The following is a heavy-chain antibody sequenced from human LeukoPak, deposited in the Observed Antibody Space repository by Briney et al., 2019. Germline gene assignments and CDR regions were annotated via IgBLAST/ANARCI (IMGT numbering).Heavy chain of an antibody. Sequence: SETLSLTCTVSGGSVSTGRYYWSWIRQPPGKGLEWIGSIYSTSGSTTYNPSLQSRVTIPIDTSKNQFSLGLTSVTAADTAVYYCARGRDRSVWYVFDYWGHGTLVAVSS. V-gene: IGHV4-61*01. CDR3: ARGRDRSVWYVFDY. D-gene: IGHD6-19*01. J-gene: IGHJ4*01. CDR1: GGSVSTGRYY. CDR2: IYSTSGST.